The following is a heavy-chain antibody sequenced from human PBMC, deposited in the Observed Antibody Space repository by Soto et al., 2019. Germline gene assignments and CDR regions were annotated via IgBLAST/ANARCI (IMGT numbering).Heavy chain of an antibody. V-gene: IGHV3-9*01. Sequence: EVQLVESGGGLVQPGRSLRLSCAASGFTFDDNAMHWVRQSPGKGLEWVSGISWNSGTIAYADSVKGRFTISRDNAKNSLYLKMNRLRAEQTALYYCATNMDFITAARGGIDDWGQGTLVTVSS. J-gene: IGHJ4*02. CDR2: ISWNSGTI. D-gene: IGHD3-22*01. CDR3: ATNMDFITAARGGIDD. CDR1: GFTFDDNA.